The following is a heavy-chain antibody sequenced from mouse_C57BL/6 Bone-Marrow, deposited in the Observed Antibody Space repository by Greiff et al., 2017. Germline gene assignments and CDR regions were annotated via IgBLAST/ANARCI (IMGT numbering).Heavy chain of an antibody. Sequence: QVQLQQPGAELVTPGASVKLSCKASGYTFTSYWMHWVKQRPGQGLEWIGMIQPNSGSTNYNEKFKSKATLTVDNSSSTAYMQLSSLTSEDSAVYYCARRGYGSSWFAYWGQGTLVTVTA. V-gene: IGHV1-64*01. J-gene: IGHJ3*01. D-gene: IGHD2-10*02. CDR1: GYTFTSYW. CDR2: IQPNSGST. CDR3: ARRGYGSSWFAY.